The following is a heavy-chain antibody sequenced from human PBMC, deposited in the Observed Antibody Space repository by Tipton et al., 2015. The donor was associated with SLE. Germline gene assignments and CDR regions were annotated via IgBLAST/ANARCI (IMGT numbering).Heavy chain of an antibody. D-gene: IGHD2-15*01. V-gene: IGHV4-4*09. CDR3: ASRGAVAATAY. CDR1: GDSISSHY. CDR2: IYNYGSI. Sequence: PTCTVSGDSISSHYWSWIRQPPGKGLEWIGFIYNYGSINYNPSLKSRVTISVDTSKNQFSLKLNSVTAADTAVYYCASRGAVAATAYWGQGTLVTVSS. J-gene: IGHJ4*02.